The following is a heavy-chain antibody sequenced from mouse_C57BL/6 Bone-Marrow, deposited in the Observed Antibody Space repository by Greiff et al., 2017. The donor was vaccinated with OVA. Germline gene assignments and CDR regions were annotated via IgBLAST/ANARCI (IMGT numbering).Heavy chain of an antibody. J-gene: IGHJ4*01. CDR2: IHPNSGST. V-gene: IGHV1-64*01. CDR3: ATGFYYYAMDY. Sequence: QVQLQQPGAELVKPGASVKLSCKASGYTFTSYWMHWVKQRPGQGLEWIGMIHPNSGSTNYNEKFKIKATLTVDKSSSTAYMQLSSLTSEDSAVYYCATGFYYYAMDYWGQGTSVTVSS. CDR1: GYTFTSYW.